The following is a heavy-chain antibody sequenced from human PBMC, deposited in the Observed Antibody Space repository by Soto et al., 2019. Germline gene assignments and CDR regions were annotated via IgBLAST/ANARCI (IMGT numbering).Heavy chain of an antibody. CDR3: ARELMQDGITGTPDAFDI. CDR2: IWYDGSNK. V-gene: IGHV3-33*01. Sequence: GGSLRLSCAASGFTFSSYGMHWVRQAPGKGLEWVAVIWYDGSNKYYADSVKGRFTISRDNSKNTLYLQMNSLRAEDTAVYYCARELMQDGITGTPDAFDIWGQGTMVTVSS. J-gene: IGHJ3*02. CDR1: GFTFSSYG. D-gene: IGHD1-20*01.